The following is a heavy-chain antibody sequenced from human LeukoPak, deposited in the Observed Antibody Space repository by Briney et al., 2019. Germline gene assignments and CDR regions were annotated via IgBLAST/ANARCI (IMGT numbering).Heavy chain of an antibody. V-gene: IGHV1-69*05. J-gene: IGHJ3*02. D-gene: IGHD2-2*01. CDR2: IIPIFGTA. CDR3: AVVVVVPAATYAFDI. CDR1: GGTFSSYA. Sequence: SVKVSCKASGGTFSSYAISWVRQAPGQGLEWMGGIIPIFGTANYAQKFQGRVTITTDESTSTAYMELSSLRSEDTAVYYCAVVVVVPAATYAFDIWGQGTMVTVSS.